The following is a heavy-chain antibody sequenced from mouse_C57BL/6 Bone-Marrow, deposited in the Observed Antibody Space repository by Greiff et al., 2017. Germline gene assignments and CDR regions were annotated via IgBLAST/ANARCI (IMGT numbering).Heavy chain of an antibody. CDR2: IDPETGGT. Sequence: VQLQQSGAELVRPGASVTLSCKASGYTFTDYEMHWVKQTPVHGLEWIGAIDPETGGTAYNQKFKGKAILTADKSSSTAYMELRSLTSEDSAVYYCTPYYYGSSQFLFDYWGQGTTLTVSS. CDR3: TPYYYGSSQFLFDY. V-gene: IGHV1-15*01. D-gene: IGHD1-1*01. CDR1: GYTFTDYE. J-gene: IGHJ2*01.